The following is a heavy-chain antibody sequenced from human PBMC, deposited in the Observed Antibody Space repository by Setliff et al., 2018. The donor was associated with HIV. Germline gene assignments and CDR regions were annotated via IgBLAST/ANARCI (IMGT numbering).Heavy chain of an antibody. CDR2: VIPMYITV. CDR3: AKDDYGDYGYSYYFGMDV. V-gene: IGHV1-69*05. CDR1: GGAFSSFG. D-gene: IGHD4-17*01. J-gene: IGHJ6*02. Sequence: SVKVSCKASGGAFSSFGINWVRQAPGQGLEWMGGVIPMYITVNYAQKFQGRVTITTDESTSTAYMELSGLRSEDTAVYYCAKDDYGDYGYSYYFGMDVWGQVTTVTVSS.